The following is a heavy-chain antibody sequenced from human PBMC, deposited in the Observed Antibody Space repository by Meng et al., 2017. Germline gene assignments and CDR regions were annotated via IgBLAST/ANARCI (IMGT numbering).Heavy chain of an antibody. V-gene: IGHV6-1*01. Sequence: QVQLQQPGPGLVNPSQTPSLTCASSGASVSSNSAARNWIRQSPSRGLEWLGRTYYRSKWYNDYAVSVKSRITINPDTSKNQFSLQLNSVTPEDTAVYYCARGVVYAISYFDYWGQGTLVTVSS. CDR2: TYYRSKWYN. J-gene: IGHJ4*02. CDR1: GASVSSNSAA. D-gene: IGHD2-8*02. CDR3: ARGVVYAISYFDY.